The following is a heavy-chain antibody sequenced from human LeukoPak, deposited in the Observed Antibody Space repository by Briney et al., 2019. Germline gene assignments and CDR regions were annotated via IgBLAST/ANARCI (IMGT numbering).Heavy chain of an antibody. V-gene: IGHV3-30*18. CDR2: ISYDGGDQ. D-gene: IGHD6-13*01. Sequence: GGSLRLSCSASGFPFSSYGMHWVRQAPGKGLEWVALISYDGGDQFYEDSVKGRFTISRDNSKNTLYLQMNSLRAEDTAVYYCAKGLPHSVRWYYFDYWGQGTLVTVSS. J-gene: IGHJ4*02. CDR3: AKGLPHSVRWYYFDY. CDR1: GFPFSSYG.